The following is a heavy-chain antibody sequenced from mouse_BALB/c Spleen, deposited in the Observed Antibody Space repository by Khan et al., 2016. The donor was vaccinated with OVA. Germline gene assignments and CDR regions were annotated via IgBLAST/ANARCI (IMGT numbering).Heavy chain of an antibody. CDR3: ARRNYYGYYFDY. Sequence: EVQLQESGPGLVKPSQSLSLTCTVTGYSITSGYAWNWIRQFPGNKLEWMGYISYSDVTNYNPSLKSRISITRDTSKNQFFLQLNSVTTEDTATYYCARRNYYGYYFDYWGQGTTLTVSS. CDR1: GYSITSGYA. CDR2: ISYSDVT. V-gene: IGHV3-2*02. J-gene: IGHJ2*01. D-gene: IGHD1-1*01.